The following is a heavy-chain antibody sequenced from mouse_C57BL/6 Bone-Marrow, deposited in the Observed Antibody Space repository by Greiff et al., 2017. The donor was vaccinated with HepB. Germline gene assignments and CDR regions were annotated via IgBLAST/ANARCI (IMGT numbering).Heavy chain of an antibody. CDR2: ISSGGDYI. Sequence: EVHLVDSGEGLVKPGGSLKLSCAASGFTFSSYAMSWVRQTPEKRLEWVAYISSGGDYIYYADTVKGRFTISRDNARNTLYLQMSSLKSEDTAMYYCTRDLYYYGSSHFDYWGQGTTLTVSS. J-gene: IGHJ2*01. CDR1: GFTFSSYA. V-gene: IGHV5-9-1*02. D-gene: IGHD1-1*01. CDR3: TRDLYYYGSSHFDY.